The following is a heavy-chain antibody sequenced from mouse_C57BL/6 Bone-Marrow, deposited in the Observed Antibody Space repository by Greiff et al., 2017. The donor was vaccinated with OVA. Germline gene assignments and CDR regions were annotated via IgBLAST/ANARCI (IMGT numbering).Heavy chain of an antibody. V-gene: IGHV1-54*01. Sequence: QVQLKQSGAELVRPGTSVKVSCKASGYAFTNYLIEWVKQRPGQGLEWIGVINPGSGGTNYNEKFKGKATLTADKSSSTAYMQLSSLTSEDSAVYFCARSVYYGNYVSYFDYWGQGTTLTVSS. CDR1: GYAFTNYL. CDR3: ARSVYYGNYVSYFDY. CDR2: INPGSGGT. D-gene: IGHD2-1*01. J-gene: IGHJ2*01.